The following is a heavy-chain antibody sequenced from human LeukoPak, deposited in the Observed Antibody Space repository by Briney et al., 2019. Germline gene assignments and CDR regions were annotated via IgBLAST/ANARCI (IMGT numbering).Heavy chain of an antibody. CDR3: ARAVERGYSYGYYLDY. D-gene: IGHD5-18*01. V-gene: IGHV3-48*01. Sequence: GGSLRLSCAASGFTFSSYSMNWVRQAPGKGLEWVSYISSSSSTIYYADSVKGRFTISRDNAKNSLYLQMNSLRAEDTAVYYCARAVERGYSYGYYLDYWGQGTLVTVSS. J-gene: IGHJ4*02. CDR2: ISSSSSTI. CDR1: GFTFSSYS.